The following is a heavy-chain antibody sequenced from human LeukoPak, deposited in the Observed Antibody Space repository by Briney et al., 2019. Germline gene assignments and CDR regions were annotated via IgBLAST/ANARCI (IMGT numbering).Heavy chain of an antibody. Sequence: GGSLRLSCAASGFTFSSYSMNWVRQAPGQGLGWVSSISSSSSYIYYADSVNGRCTISRDNTKNALYLQMNSLRAEDTAVYYCARDGAAAGIHFGVTDAFDIWGQGTMVTVSS. CDR3: ARDGAAAGIHFGVTDAFDI. CDR2: ISSSSSYI. D-gene: IGHD6-13*01. CDR1: GFTFSSYS. J-gene: IGHJ3*02. V-gene: IGHV3-21*01.